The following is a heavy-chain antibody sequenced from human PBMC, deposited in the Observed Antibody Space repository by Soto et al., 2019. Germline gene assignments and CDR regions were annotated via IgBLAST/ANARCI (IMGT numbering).Heavy chain of an antibody. V-gene: IGHV1-18*01. CDR3: ARDERWLVRDNWFDP. J-gene: IGHJ5*02. Sequence: GASVKVSCKASGYTFTSYGLSWVRQAPGQGLEWMGWISAYNGNTNYAQKLQGRVTMTTDTSTSTAYMELRSLRSDDTAVYYCARDERWLVRDNWFDPWGQGTLVTVSS. CDR1: GYTFTSYG. CDR2: ISAYNGNT. D-gene: IGHD6-19*01.